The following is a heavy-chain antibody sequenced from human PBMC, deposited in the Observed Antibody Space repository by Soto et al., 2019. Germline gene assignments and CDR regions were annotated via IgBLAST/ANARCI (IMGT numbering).Heavy chain of an antibody. CDR2: IYYSGST. Sequence: TLSLTCTVSGGSISSSYWSWIRQPQGKGLEWIGYIYYSGSTNYNPSLKSRVTISVDTSKNQFSLKLSSVTAADTAVYYCARLYYDSGRQNWFDPWGQGTLVTVSS. V-gene: IGHV4-59*01. CDR3: ARLYYDSGRQNWFDP. D-gene: IGHD3-10*01. CDR1: GGSISSSY. J-gene: IGHJ5*02.